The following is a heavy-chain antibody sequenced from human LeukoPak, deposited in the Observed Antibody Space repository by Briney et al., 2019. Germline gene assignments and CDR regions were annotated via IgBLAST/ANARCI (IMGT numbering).Heavy chain of an antibody. Sequence: PSETLSLTCTVSGGSISSSSYYWGWIRQPPRKGLEWIGSIYYSGSTYYNPSLKSRVTISVDTSKNQFSLKLSSVTAADTAVYYCAGSLSRGVAFDYWGQGTLVTVSS. CDR2: IYYSGST. V-gene: IGHV4-39*01. J-gene: IGHJ4*02. CDR1: GGSISSSSYY. D-gene: IGHD1-26*01. CDR3: AGSLSRGVAFDY.